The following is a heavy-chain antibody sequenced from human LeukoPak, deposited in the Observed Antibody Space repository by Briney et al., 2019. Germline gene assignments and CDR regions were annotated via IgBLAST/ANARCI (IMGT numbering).Heavy chain of an antibody. CDR1: GGSISSGSYY. J-gene: IGHJ4*02. CDR3: AREGNRGTGSFDY. D-gene: IGHD1-1*01. V-gene: IGHV4-61*02. CDR2: IYTSGST. Sequence: SETLSLTCTVSGGSISSGSYYWSWIRQPAGKGLEWIGRIYTSGSTNYNPSLKSRVTISVDTSKNQFSLKLSSVTAADTAVYYCAREGNRGTGSFDYWGQGNPVTVSS.